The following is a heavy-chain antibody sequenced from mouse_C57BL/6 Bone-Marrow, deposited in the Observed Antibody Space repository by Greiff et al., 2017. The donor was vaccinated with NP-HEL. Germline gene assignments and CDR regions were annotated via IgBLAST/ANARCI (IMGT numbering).Heavy chain of an antibody. CDR3: ARGWLLPWYFDV. V-gene: IGHV5-6*02. J-gene: IGHJ1*03. Sequence: EVKLQESGGDLVKPGGSLKLSCAASGFTFSSYGMSWVRQTPDKRLEWVATISSGGSYTYYPDSVKGRFTISRDNAKNTLYLQMSSLKSEDTAMYYCARGWLLPWYFDVWGTGTTVTVSS. CDR1: GFTFSSYG. CDR2: ISSGGSYT. D-gene: IGHD2-3*01.